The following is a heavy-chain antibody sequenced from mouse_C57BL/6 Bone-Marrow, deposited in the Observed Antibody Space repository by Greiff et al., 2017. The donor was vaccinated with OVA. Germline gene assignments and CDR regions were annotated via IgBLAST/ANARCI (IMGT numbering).Heavy chain of an antibody. D-gene: IGHD2-5*01. Sequence: VKLMESGAELARPGASVKLSCKASGYTFTSYGISWVKQRTGQGLEWIGEIYPRSGNTYYNEKFKGKATLTADKSSSTAYMELRSLTSEDSAVYFCARRGYSNSYFYAMDYWGQGTSVTVSS. CDR2: IYPRSGNT. J-gene: IGHJ4*01. CDR1: GYTFTSYG. CDR3: ARRGYSNSYFYAMDY. V-gene: IGHV1-81*01.